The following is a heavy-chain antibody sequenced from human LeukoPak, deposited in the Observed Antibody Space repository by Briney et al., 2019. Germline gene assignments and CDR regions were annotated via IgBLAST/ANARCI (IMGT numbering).Heavy chain of an antibody. CDR2: INPNSGGT. CDR3: ARDLIRSWELLPAFDI. J-gene: IGHJ3*02. CDR1: GYTFTGYY. Sequence: GASVKVSCKASGYTFTGYYMHWVRQAPGQGLEWMGWINPNSGGTNYAQKFQGRVTMTRDTSISTAYMELSRLRSDDTAVYYCARDLIRSWELLPAFDIWGQGTMVTVSS. D-gene: IGHD1-26*01. V-gene: IGHV1-2*02.